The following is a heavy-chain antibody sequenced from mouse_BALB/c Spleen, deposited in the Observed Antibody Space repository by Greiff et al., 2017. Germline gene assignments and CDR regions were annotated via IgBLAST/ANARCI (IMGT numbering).Heavy chain of an antibody. D-gene: IGHD1-1*01. CDR2: ISYSGST. CDR1: GDSITSGY. J-gene: IGHJ4*01. V-gene: IGHV3-8*02. CDR3: ARVNYYGTDAMDY. Sequence: EVMLVESGPSLVKPSQTLSLTCSVTGDSITSGYWNWIRKFPGNKLEYMGYISYSGSTYYNPSLKSRISITRDTSKNQYYLQLNSVTTEDTATYYCARVNYYGTDAMDYWGQGTSVTVSS.